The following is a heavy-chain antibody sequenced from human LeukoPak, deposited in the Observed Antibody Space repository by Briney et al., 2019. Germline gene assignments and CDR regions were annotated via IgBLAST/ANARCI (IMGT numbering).Heavy chain of an antibody. CDR3: AKESTVTPGNVNWFDP. J-gene: IGHJ5*02. CDR2: ISGSGGST. CDR1: GFTFSSYG. D-gene: IGHD4-17*01. V-gene: IGHV3-23*01. Sequence: PGGSLRLSCAASGFTFSSYGMSWVRQAPGKGLEWVSAISGSGGSTYYAESVKGRFTISRDNSKNTLYLRMKSLRAEDTAIYYCAKESTVTPGNVNWFDPWGQGTLVTVSS.